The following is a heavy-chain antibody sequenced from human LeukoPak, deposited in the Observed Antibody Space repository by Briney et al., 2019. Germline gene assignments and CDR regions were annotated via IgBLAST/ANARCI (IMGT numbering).Heavy chain of an antibody. CDR3: ARVEASSHFDY. V-gene: IGHV4-31*03. Sequence: PSEILSLTYTVSGGSISSGGYYWSWIRQHPGKGLEWIGYIYYSGSTYYNPSLKSRVTISVDTSKNQFSLKLSSVTAADTAVYYCARVEASSHFDYWGQGTLVTVSS. CDR1: GGSISSGGYY. J-gene: IGHJ4*02. CDR2: IYYSGST.